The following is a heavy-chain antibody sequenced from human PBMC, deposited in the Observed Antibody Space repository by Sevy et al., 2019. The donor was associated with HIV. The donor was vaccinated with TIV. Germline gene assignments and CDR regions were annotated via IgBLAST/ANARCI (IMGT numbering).Heavy chain of an antibody. CDR3: ARADYGSGSYYYYYGMDV. CDR2: IYYSGST. Sequence: SETLSLTCTVSGGSISSYYWSWIRQPPGKGLEWIGHIYYSGSTNYNPSLKSRVTISVDTSKNQFSLKLSSVTAADTAVYYCARADYGSGSYYYYYGMDVWGQGTTVTVSS. CDR1: GGSISSYY. V-gene: IGHV4-59*01. J-gene: IGHJ6*02. D-gene: IGHD3-10*01.